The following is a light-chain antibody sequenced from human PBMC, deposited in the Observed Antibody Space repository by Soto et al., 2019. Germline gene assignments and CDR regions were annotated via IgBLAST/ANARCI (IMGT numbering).Light chain of an antibody. Sequence: DIQMTQSRSSLSASVGDRVTITCRASQGISNYLAWYQQKPGTVPKLLISAASTLQTGVPSRFSGGGSGTDFTLTISSLQPEDVATYYCQKYNSAPWTFGQGTKVDIK. J-gene: IGKJ1*01. V-gene: IGKV1-27*01. CDR3: QKYNSAPWT. CDR2: AAS. CDR1: QGISNY.